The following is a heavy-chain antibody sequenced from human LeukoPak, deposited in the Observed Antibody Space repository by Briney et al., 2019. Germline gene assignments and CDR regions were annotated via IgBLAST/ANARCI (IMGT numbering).Heavy chain of an antibody. J-gene: IGHJ4*02. Sequence: SVKVSCKASGFTFTSSAVQWVRQARGQRLEWIGWIVVGSGNTNYAQKFQERVTITRDMPTSTAYMELSSLRSEDTAVYYCAAAYCGGDCYSSPGDYWGQGTLVTVSS. CDR2: IVVGSGNT. CDR3: AAAYCGGDCYSSPGDY. CDR1: GFTFTSSA. V-gene: IGHV1-58*01. D-gene: IGHD2-21*02.